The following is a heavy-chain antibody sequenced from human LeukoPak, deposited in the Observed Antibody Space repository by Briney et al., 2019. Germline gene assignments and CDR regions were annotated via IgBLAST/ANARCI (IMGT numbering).Heavy chain of an antibody. J-gene: IGHJ6*03. V-gene: IGHV4-39*07. CDR2: MYYSGNI. D-gene: IGHD1-20*01. Sequence: PSETLSLTCAVSGGSISSSTYYWGWIRQPPGKGLEWIGSMYYSGNIYYNPSLKSRVTISVDTSKNQLSLKLSSVTAADTAVYYCARVTGTTFLYYYYYMDVWGKGTTVTVSS. CDR3: ARVTGTTFLYYYYYMDV. CDR1: GGSISSSTYY.